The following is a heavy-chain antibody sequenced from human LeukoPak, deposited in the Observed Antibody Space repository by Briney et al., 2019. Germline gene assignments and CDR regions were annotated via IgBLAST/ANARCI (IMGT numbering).Heavy chain of an antibody. CDR3: ARAAEGAAAGYNWFDP. D-gene: IGHD6-13*01. CDR1: GYTFTGYY. J-gene: IGHJ5*02. V-gene: IGHV1-2*02. CDR2: INPNSGGT. Sequence: GASVKVSCKASGYTFTGYYMHWVRQAPGQGLEWMGWINPNSGGTNYAQKFQGRVTMTRDTSISTAYMELSRLRSDDTAVYYCARAAEGAAAGYNWFDPGAQATLINVSS.